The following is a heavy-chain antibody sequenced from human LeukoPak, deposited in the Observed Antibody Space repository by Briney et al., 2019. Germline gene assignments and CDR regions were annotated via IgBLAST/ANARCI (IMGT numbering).Heavy chain of an antibody. J-gene: IGHJ6*03. V-gene: IGHV4-30-4*08. Sequence: TLSLTCTVSGGSISSGDYYWSWIRQPPGTGLEWIGYIYYSGSTYYNPSLKSRVTISVDTSKNQFSLKLSSVTAADTAVYYCARVKAARPTLHYYYYMDVWGKGTTVTVSS. D-gene: IGHD6-6*01. CDR3: ARVKAARPTLHYYYYMDV. CDR1: GGSISSGDYY. CDR2: IYYSGST.